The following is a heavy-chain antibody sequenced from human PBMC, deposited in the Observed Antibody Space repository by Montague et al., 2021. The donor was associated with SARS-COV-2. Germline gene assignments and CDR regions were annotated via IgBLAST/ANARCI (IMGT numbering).Heavy chain of an antibody. CDR3: VRDLYCRSTACIGNAFDV. Sequence: SETLSLTCTVSGAFITSHYWSWIRQPPGKGLEWIGNVFSGGNSKXKPSLKSRVTLSVDTSKNQFSLNLTSVTTADAALYYCVRDLYCRSTACIGNAFDVWGQGTMVSVFS. D-gene: IGHD2-2*01. J-gene: IGHJ3*01. CDR2: VFSGGNS. CDR1: GAFITSHY. V-gene: IGHV4-59*11.